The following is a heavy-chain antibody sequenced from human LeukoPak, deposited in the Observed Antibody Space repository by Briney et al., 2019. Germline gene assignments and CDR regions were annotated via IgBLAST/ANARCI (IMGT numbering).Heavy chain of an antibody. CDR1: GYTFSNYD. CDR2: IRPYNGNR. V-gene: IGHV1-18*01. J-gene: IGHJ6*02. D-gene: IGHD5-12*01. CDR3: VRPYSGWIFQGYYVMDL. Sequence: ASVKVSCKASGYTFSNYDINWVRQAPGQGLEWMGWIRPYNGNRTYAPDLQDRVTLTIDTSTSTAYMELRRLTSDDTAIYYCVRPYSGWIFQGYYVMDLWGQGTTVIVSS.